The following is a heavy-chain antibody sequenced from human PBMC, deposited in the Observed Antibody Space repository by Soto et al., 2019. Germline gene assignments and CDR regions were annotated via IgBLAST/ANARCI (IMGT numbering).Heavy chain of an antibody. CDR3: ARDFRVSRSSYYDSSGYPFDY. CDR1: GYTFTSYY. CDR2: INPSGGST. V-gene: IGHV1-46*01. Sequence: ASVKVSCKASGYTFTSYYMHWVRQAPGQGLEWMGIINPSGGSTSYAQKFQGRVTMTRDTSTSTVYMELSSLRSEDTAVYYCARDFRVSRSSYYDSSGYPFDYWGQATLVTVSS. J-gene: IGHJ4*02. D-gene: IGHD3-22*01.